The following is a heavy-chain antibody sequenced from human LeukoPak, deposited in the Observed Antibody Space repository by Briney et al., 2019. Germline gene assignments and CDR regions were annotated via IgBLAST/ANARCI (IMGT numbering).Heavy chain of an antibody. D-gene: IGHD3-22*01. V-gene: IGHV3-23*01. J-gene: IGHJ4*02. Sequence: GGSLRPSCAASGFTFSSYAMSWVRQAPGKGLEWVSAISGSGGSTYYADSVKGRFTISRDNSKNTLYLQMNSLRAEDTAVYYCAKPSVLYDSSGDHDYWGQGTLVTVSS. CDR2: ISGSGGST. CDR3: AKPSVLYDSSGDHDY. CDR1: GFTFSSYA.